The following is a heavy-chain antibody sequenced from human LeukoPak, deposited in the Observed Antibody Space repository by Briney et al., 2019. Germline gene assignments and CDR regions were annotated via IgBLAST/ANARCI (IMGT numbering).Heavy chain of an antibody. Sequence: SETLSVTCTVSGDSINDYYWSWIRQPPGNRLEWIGWIYYSGSTMYSPSLESRVTISLDTSRTQFSLDLNSVTAADTAVYYCARHAGFGSGYYHDAFDIWGQGSMVIVSS. CDR2: IYYSGST. D-gene: IGHD3-22*01. J-gene: IGHJ3*02. CDR3: ARHAGFGSGYYHDAFDI. V-gene: IGHV4-59*08. CDR1: GDSINDYY.